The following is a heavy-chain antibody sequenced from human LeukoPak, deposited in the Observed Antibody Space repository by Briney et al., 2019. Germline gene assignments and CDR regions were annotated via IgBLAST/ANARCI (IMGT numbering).Heavy chain of an antibody. CDR2: IRYDGSNK. CDR1: GFTFSSYG. D-gene: IGHD3-16*01. Sequence: GGSLRLSCAASGFTFSSYGMHWVRQAPGKGLEWVAFIRYDGSNKYYADSVKGRFTISRDNSKNTLYLQMNSLRAEDTALYYCTTYLFDVSYVLSDYWGQGTLVTVSS. CDR3: TTYLFDVSYVLSDY. V-gene: IGHV3-30*02. J-gene: IGHJ4*02.